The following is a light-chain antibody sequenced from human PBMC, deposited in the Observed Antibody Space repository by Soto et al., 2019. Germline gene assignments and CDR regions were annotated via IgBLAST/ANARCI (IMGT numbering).Light chain of an antibody. V-gene: IGKV1D-13*01. J-gene: IGKJ5*01. Sequence: AIQLTQSPSSLSASVGDRVTITCRASQGISSAFAWYQQKPGKAPQLLIYDASSLESGVPSRFSGSGSGTDFTLTISSLQPEDFATYYCQQFNDYPFTFGQGTRLEIK. CDR3: QQFNDYPFT. CDR2: DAS. CDR1: QGISSA.